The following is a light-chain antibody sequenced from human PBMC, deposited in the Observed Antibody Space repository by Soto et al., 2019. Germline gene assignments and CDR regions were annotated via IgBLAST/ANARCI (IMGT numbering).Light chain of an antibody. CDR1: QSLATN. CDR2: GAS. Sequence: EIVMTQSPATLSVSPGERATLSSRPSQSLATNLAWYQQKPGQAPRLLIYGASTRATGIPARFSGSGSGTEFTLTISSLQSEDFAVYYCQQYNNWPLRTFGQGTKVEIK. CDR3: QQYNNWPLRT. J-gene: IGKJ1*01. V-gene: IGKV3-15*01.